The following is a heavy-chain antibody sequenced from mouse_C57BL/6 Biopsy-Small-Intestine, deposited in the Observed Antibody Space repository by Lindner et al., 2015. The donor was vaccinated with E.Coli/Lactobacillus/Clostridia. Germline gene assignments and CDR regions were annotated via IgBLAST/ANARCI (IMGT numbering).Heavy chain of an antibody. CDR1: GYTFTGYW. CDR3: ARDAVNYDLLSGQEYYYYGMDV. V-gene: IGHV1-53*01. D-gene: IGHD1-1*01. Sequence: SVKVSCKTSGYTFTGYWMHWVRQAPREGLEWMGWINPNNGGTYYAQKFKGRVRMTRGTSTSTAYMELSRLSSDDTAVYYCARDAVNYDLLSGQEYYYYGMDVWGQGTTVTVSS. J-gene: IGHJ1*01. CDR2: INPNNGGT.